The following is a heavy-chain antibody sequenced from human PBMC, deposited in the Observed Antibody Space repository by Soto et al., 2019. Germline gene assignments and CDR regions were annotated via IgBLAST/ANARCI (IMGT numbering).Heavy chain of an antibody. CDR1: GFTFSTYG. D-gene: IGHD6-19*01. CDR3: ATDGPRIAVAGTYPDH. J-gene: IGHJ4*02. V-gene: IGHV3-33*01. Sequence: PGGSLRLSCAASGFTFSTYGMHWVRQAPGKGLEWLAIIWYDATNQFYADSVKGRFTVSRDNYKNTLYLQMNGLRAEDTAVYYCATDGPRIAVAGTYPDHWAQGTLVTVSS. CDR2: IWYDATNQ.